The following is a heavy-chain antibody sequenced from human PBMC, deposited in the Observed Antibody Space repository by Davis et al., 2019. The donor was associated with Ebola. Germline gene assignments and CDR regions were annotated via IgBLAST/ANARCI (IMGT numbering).Heavy chain of an antibody. V-gene: IGHV1-18*01. D-gene: IGHD6-19*01. CDR1: GYTFNSHG. Sequence: ATVKVSCKASGYTFNSHGISWVRRAPGQGLEWMAWISAYNGHTNYAQKFQGRLTLTTDTSTSTAYMELRSLTSDDTAEYYCARGRNGGWDFDYWGQGTLVTVSS. CDR2: ISAYNGHT. CDR3: ARGRNGGWDFDY. J-gene: IGHJ4*02.